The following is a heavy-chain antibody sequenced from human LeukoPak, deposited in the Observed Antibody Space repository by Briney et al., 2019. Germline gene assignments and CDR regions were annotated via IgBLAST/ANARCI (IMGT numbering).Heavy chain of an antibody. D-gene: IGHD6-6*01. J-gene: IGHJ4*02. CDR2: ITDSGGST. V-gene: IGHV3-23*01. Sequence: GRSLRLSCAASGFTFRSYAMSWVRQAPGKGLEWVSAITDSGGSTYYADSVKGRFTISRDNSKNTLYMQMSNLRAEDTAIHYCAKGSSSSRPYYFDYWGQGTLVTVSS. CDR3: AKGSSSSRPYYFDY. CDR1: GFTFRSYA.